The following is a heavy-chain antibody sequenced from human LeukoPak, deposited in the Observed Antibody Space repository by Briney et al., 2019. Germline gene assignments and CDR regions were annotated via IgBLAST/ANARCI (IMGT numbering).Heavy chain of an antibody. CDR3: AKGRRTVTTYSDY. CDR2: ISYDGSNK. CDR1: GFTFSSYG. Sequence: PGRALRLSCAASGFTFSSYGMHGVRQAPGKGGEGGAVISYDGSNKYYADSVKGRFTISRDNSKNTLYLQMNSLRAEDTAVYYCAKGRRTVTTYSDYWGQGTLVTVSS. V-gene: IGHV3-30*18. J-gene: IGHJ4*02. D-gene: IGHD4-17*01.